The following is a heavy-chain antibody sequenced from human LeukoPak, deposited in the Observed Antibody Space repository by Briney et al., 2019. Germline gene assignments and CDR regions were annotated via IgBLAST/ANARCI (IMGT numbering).Heavy chain of an antibody. CDR3: ARLWFGESTFDY. CDR1: GGFISSYY. D-gene: IGHD3-10*01. Sequence: SETLSLTCTVSGGFISSYYWSWIRQPPGKGLEWIGYIYYSGSTNYNPSLKSRVTISVDTSKNQFSLKLSSVTAADTAVYYCARLWFGESTFDYWGQGTLVTVSS. CDR2: IYYSGST. V-gene: IGHV4-59*08. J-gene: IGHJ4*02.